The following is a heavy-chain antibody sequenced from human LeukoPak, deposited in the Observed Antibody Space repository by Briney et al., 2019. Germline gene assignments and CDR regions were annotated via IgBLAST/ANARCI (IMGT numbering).Heavy chain of an antibody. CDR2: IYYSGST. V-gene: IGHV4-59*08. D-gene: IGHD4-17*01. CDR3: ARGGNYGDYDGYFDY. CDR1: GGSISSYY. Sequence: SETLSLTCTVSGGSISSYYWSWIRQPPGKGLEWIGYIYYSGSTNYNPSLRSRVTISVDTSKNQFSLKLSSVTAADTAVYYCARGGNYGDYDGYFDYWGQGTLVTVSS. J-gene: IGHJ4*02.